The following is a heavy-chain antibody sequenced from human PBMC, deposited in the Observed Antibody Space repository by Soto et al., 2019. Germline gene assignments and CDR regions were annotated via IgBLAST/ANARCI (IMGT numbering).Heavy chain of an antibody. D-gene: IGHD4-4*01. CDR1: GGSFSGYY. J-gene: IGHJ6*02. Sequence: SETLSLTCAVYGGSFSGYYWSWIRQPPGKGLEWIGEINHSGSTNYNPSLKSRVTISVDTSKNQFSLKLGSVTAADTAVYYCAREATGYYGMDVWGQGTTVTVSS. CDR3: AREATGYYGMDV. CDR2: INHSGST. V-gene: IGHV4-34*01.